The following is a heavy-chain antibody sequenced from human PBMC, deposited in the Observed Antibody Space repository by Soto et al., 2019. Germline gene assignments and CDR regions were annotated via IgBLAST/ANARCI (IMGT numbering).Heavy chain of an antibody. V-gene: IGHV3-7*03. J-gene: IGHJ4*02. D-gene: IGHD2-21*01. CDR3: ARVQVIAFIFDC. CDR2: IKQDGSEK. CDR1: GFTFSSYR. Sequence: PGGSLRLSCAASGFTFSSYRMSWVRQAPGKGLEWVANIKQDGSEKYYVDSVKGRFTISRDNAKNSLYLQMNSLRAEDTAVYYCARVQVIAFIFDCWGQGTLVTVSS.